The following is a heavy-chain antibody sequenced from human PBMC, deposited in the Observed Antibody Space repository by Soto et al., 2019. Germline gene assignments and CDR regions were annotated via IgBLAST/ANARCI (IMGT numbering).Heavy chain of an antibody. V-gene: IGHV3-23*01. CDR2: ISRSGDTS. CDR3: VFFESYGDHRHLHSFPTRRSSDL. CDR1: QLTFDTCA. J-gene: IGHJ2*01. D-gene: IGHD4-17*01. Sequence: SLRLCCAASQLTFDTCAMTCVRQAPGKRLEWVSAISRSGDTSYYADSAKGRFTISRENSKSRRYLEMSSLRAEDTALYYCVFFESYGDHRHLHSFPTRRSSDL.